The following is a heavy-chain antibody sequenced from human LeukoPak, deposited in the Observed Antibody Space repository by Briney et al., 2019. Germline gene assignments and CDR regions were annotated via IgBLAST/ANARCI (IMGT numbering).Heavy chain of an antibody. CDR2: ISSSSSYI. V-gene: IGHV3-21*01. CDR1: GFTLSDHY. Sequence: GGSLRLSCVASGFTLSDHYMDWVRQAPGKGLEWVSSISSSSSYIYYADSVKGRFTISRDNAKNSLYLQMNSLRAEDTAVYYCATHSYWGQGTLVTVSS. CDR3: ATHSY. J-gene: IGHJ4*02.